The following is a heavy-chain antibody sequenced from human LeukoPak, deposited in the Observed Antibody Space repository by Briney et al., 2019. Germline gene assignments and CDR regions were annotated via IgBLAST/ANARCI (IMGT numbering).Heavy chain of an antibody. V-gene: IGHV4-61*02. D-gene: IGHD3-9*01. Sequence: PSETLSLTCTVSGGSISSGSYYWSWIRQPAGKGLEWIGRIYTSGSTNYNPSLKSRVTISVDTSKNQFSLKLSSVTTAYTAVYYCARGEYYDILTGLVFDYWGQGTLVTVSS. J-gene: IGHJ4*02. CDR2: IYTSGST. CDR3: ARGEYYDILTGLVFDY. CDR1: GGSISSGSYY.